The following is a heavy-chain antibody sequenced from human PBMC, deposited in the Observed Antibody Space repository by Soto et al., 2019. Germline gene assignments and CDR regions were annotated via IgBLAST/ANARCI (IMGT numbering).Heavy chain of an antibody. D-gene: IGHD1-1*01. Sequence: GGSLRLSCAASGLTVSGKKYVAWVRQAPGKGLEWVSALYDVDGSFYADSVKGRFTTSSDSSKTTVYLQMNGLRPDDTAVYYCATWHEREHAYDVWGQGTTVTVS. CDR2: LYDVDGS. CDR1: GLTVSGKKY. J-gene: IGHJ3*01. CDR3: ATWHEREHAYDV. V-gene: IGHV3-53*01.